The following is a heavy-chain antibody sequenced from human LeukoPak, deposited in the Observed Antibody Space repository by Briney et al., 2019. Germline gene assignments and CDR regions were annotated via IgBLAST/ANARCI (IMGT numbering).Heavy chain of an antibody. CDR1: GYTFTGYY. D-gene: IGHD3-22*01. CDR2: INPNSGGT. V-gene: IGHV1-2*02. CDR3: ARVPYRRDSSGYPVGP. Sequence: ASVKVSCKASGYTFTGYYMHWVRQAPGQGLEWMGWINPNSGGTNYAQKFQGRVTMTRDTSISTAYMELSRLRSDDTAVYYCARVPYRRDSSGYPVGPWGQGTLVTVSS. J-gene: IGHJ5*02.